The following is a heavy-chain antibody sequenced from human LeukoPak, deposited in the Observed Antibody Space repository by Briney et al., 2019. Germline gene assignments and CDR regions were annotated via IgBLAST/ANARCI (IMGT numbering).Heavy chain of an antibody. V-gene: IGHV3-7*01. CDR1: GLTFSKSW. CDR3: ATYTNWVAGDV. CDR2: IKEDGSEK. Sequence: GGSLRLSCAASGLTFSKSWMSWVLQAQGQGLEWVAAIKEDGSEKDYVDSVKGRFTISRDNAKNSLYLQMNSLRAEDTAVYYCATYTNWVAGDVWGQGTSVSVSS. D-gene: IGHD1-1*01. J-gene: IGHJ6*02.